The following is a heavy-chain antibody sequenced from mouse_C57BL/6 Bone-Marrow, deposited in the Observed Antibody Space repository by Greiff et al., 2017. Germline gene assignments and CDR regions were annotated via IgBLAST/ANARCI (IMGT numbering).Heavy chain of an antibody. CDR2: INYDGSST. J-gene: IGHJ2*01. D-gene: IGHD2-4*01. Sequence: EVKLVESEGGLVQPGSSMKLSCTASGFTFSDYYMAWVRQVPEKGLEWVANINYDGSSTYYLDSLKSRFIISRDNAKNILYLQMSSLKSEDTATYYCARDRGDYDYFDYWGQGTTLTVSS. CDR1: GFTFSDYY. V-gene: IGHV5-16*01. CDR3: ARDRGDYDYFDY.